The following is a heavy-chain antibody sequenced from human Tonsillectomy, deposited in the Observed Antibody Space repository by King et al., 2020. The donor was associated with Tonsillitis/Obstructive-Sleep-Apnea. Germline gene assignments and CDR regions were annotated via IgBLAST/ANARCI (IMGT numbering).Heavy chain of an antibody. J-gene: IGHJ4*02. D-gene: IGHD6-19*01. V-gene: IGHV3-48*02. CDR2: ISSSSSSI. CDR1: GFTFSTYC. CDR3: SRDGDKEGCPDY. Sequence: VQLVESGGGLVQPGGSLRLSCAASGFTFSTYCMNLVRQAPGKGLEWVSYISSSSSSIYYADSVKGRFTISRDNAKNSLYLQMNSLRDEDTAVYYCSRDGDKEGCPDYWGQGTLVTVSS.